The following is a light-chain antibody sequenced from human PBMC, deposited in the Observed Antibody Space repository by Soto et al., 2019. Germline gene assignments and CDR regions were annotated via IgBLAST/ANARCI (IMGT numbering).Light chain of an antibody. Sequence: QSVLTQPASVSGSPGQSITISCTGTSSDVGAYNYVSWYQQHPGKAPKLLIYDVSNRPSGVSARFSGSKSGNTASLTISGLQAEDEADYYCSSYSTSVTWVFGGGTQLTVL. CDR3: SSYSTSVTWV. CDR1: SSDVGAYNY. CDR2: DVS. J-gene: IGLJ3*02. V-gene: IGLV2-14*03.